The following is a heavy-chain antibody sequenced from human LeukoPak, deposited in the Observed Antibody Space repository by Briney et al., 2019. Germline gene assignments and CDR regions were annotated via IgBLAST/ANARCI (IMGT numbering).Heavy chain of an antibody. CDR1: GYTFTGYY. CDR2: INPNSGGT. J-gene: IGHJ5*02. V-gene: IGHV1-2*02. Sequence: GASVKVSCKASGYTFTGYYMHWVRQAPGQGLEWMGWINPNSGGTNYAQKFQGRVTMTRDTSISTAYMELSRLRSDDTAVYYCARGRITMVRGEWNWFDPWGQGTLVTVSS. D-gene: IGHD3-10*01. CDR3: ARGRITMVRGEWNWFDP.